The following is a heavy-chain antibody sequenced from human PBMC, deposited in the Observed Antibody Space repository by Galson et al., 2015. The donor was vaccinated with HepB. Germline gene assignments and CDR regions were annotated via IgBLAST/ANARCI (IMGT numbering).Heavy chain of an antibody. V-gene: IGHV3-9*01. D-gene: IGHD3-10*01. Sequence: SLRLSCAASGFTFSNAWMSWVRQAPGKGLDWVSGVSWNSGSIGYADSVKGRFTISRDNAKNSLYLQMNSLRAEDTALYYCAKSGSGSYSYYGMDVWGQGTTVTVSS. CDR2: VSWNSGSI. CDR3: AKSGSGSYSYYGMDV. J-gene: IGHJ6*02. CDR1: GFTFSNAW.